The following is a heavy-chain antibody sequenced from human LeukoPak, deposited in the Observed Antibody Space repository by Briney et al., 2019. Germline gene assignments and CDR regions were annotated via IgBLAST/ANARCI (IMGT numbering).Heavy chain of an antibody. CDR3: AKGGSGNFPFDY. D-gene: IGHD1-26*01. J-gene: IGHJ4*02. V-gene: IGHV3-23*01. CDR1: RFTFSSPA. CDR2: ITYSGGST. Sequence: PGGSLRLSCAASRFTFSSPAMSWVRQAPGKGLEWVSGITYSGGSTYYADSVKGRFAISRDNSKNTLYLQMSSLRAEDTAAYYCAKGGSGNFPFDYWGQGTLVTVSS.